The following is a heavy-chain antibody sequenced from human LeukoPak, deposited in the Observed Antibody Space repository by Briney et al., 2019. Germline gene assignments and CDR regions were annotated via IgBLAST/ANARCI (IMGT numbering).Heavy chain of an antibody. V-gene: IGHV3-7*05. CDR1: RFNFSNYW. J-gene: IGHJ4*02. D-gene: IGHD6-19*01. Sequence: GGSLRLSCAASRFNFSNYWMSWVRQPAGKGLEWVANINQGGSEKYYLNSVKGRFTISRDNAKNSLYLQINSLRADGPAIYYCGRDGSGYDYWGQGTLVTVPS. CDR2: INQGGSEK. CDR3: GRDGSGYDY.